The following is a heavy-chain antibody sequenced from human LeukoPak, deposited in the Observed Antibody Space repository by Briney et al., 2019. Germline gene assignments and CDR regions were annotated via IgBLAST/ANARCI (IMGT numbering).Heavy chain of an antibody. CDR2: IRYDGSNK. CDR3: AKLADGDQVVITQKAIDY. V-gene: IGHV3-30*02. Sequence: GGSLRLSCAASRFTFSSYGMHWVRQAPGKGLEWVAFIRYDGSNKYYADSVKGRFTISRDNSKNTLYLQMNSLRAEDTAVYYCAKLADGDQVVITQKAIDYWGQGTLVTVSS. J-gene: IGHJ4*02. D-gene: IGHD3-22*01. CDR1: RFTFSSYG.